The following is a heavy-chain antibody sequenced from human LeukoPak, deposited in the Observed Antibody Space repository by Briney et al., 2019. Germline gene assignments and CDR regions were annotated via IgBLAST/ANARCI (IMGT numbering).Heavy chain of an antibody. Sequence: GGSLRLSCAASGFMFSSNWMSWVRLAPGKGLEWVANIKEDGTETYYVDSVKGRFTISRDNAKNSLYLQMNSLRVEDTAVYYCTKEGRSLQTYWGQGTLVTVSS. CDR2: IKEDGTET. J-gene: IGHJ4*02. CDR1: GFMFSSNW. CDR3: TKEGRSLQTY. D-gene: IGHD5-24*01. V-gene: IGHV3-7*03.